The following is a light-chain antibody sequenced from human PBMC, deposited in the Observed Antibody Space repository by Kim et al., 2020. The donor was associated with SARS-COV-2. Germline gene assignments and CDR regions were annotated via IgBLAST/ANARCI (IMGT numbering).Light chain of an antibody. V-gene: IGKV3-15*01. CDR2: DIS. Sequence: IVMTQSPATLSVSPGESATLSCRASENLATYLGWYQQKPGQAPRLLIYDISIRATGIRARFSGSGSGTEFTLTISSLQSEDSAVYYCQQYKKWPLTFGGGTKVDIK. CDR3: QQYKKWPLT. J-gene: IGKJ4*01. CDR1: ENLATY.